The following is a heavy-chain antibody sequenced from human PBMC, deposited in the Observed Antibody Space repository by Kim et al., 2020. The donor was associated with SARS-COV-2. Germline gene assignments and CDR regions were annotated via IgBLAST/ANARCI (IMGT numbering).Heavy chain of an antibody. D-gene: IGHD5-12*01. CDR1: DFTFSTYS. V-gene: IGHV3-21*01. J-gene: IGHJ6*01. Sequence: GGSLRLSCAASDFTFSTYSMNWVRQAPGKGLEWFSSISSGGAYIYYADLVKGRFTISRDNAKNSLYLLMNGLRAEDTAVYYCARDSRVAMLEYYYYYFS. CDR3: ARDSRVAMLEYYYYYFS. CDR2: ISSGGAYI.